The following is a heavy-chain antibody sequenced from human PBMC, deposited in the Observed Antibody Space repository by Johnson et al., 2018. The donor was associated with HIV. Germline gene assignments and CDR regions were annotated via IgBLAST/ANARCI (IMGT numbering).Heavy chain of an antibody. CDR1: GFTVSSNY. Sequence: EVQLVESGGALVQPGGSLRLSCAASGFTVSSNYMSWVRQAPGKGLEWVSAIYSGGSTYYADSVKGRFTISRDNSKNTLYLQMNSLRAEDTAVYYCARHGTTVVTRGAFDIWVQGTMVTVSS. CDR3: ARHGTTVVTRGAFDI. D-gene: IGHD4-23*01. V-gene: IGHV3-66*02. CDR2: IYSGGST. J-gene: IGHJ3*02.